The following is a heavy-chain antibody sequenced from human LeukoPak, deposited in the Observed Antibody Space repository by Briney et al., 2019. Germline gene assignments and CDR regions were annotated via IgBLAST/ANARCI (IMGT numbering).Heavy chain of an antibody. CDR3: ARSQGIGYFDY. CDR2: IYYSGST. CDR1: GGSFSGYY. J-gene: IGHJ4*02. D-gene: IGHD2-21*01. V-gene: IGHV4-59*01. Sequence: SETLSLTCAVYGGSFSGYYWSWIRQPPGKGLEWIGYIYYSGSTNYTPSLKSRVTISVDTYRNQFSLKLSSVTAADTAVYYCARSQGIGYFDYWGQGTLVTVSS.